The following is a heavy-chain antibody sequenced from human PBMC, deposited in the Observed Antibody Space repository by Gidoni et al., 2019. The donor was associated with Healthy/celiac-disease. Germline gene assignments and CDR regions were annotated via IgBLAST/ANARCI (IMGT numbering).Heavy chain of an antibody. CDR2: IYYSGST. J-gene: IGHJ4*02. Sequence: QLQLQESGPGLVKPPETLSSTCIVPVGSNSSSSYYWGWIRQPPGKGLEWIGSIYYSGSTYYNPSLKSRVTISVDTSKNQFSLKLSSVTAADTAVYYCAGYTVTKYRWGQGTLVTVSS. CDR1: VGSNSSSSYY. V-gene: IGHV4-39*01. CDR3: AGYTVTKYR. D-gene: IGHD4-17*01.